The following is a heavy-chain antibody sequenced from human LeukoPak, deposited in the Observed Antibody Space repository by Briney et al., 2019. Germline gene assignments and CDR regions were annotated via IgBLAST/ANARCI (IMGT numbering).Heavy chain of an antibody. CDR1: GGSISSGSYY. V-gene: IGHV4-39*07. CDR2: IYYSGST. J-gene: IGHJ3*01. D-gene: IGHD3-22*01. Sequence: SETLSLTCTVSGGSISSGSYYWSWIRQPAGKGLEWIGSIYYSGSTYYNPSLKSRLTISVDTSKNHLSLKLSSVTAADTAVYYCARDHYYDSSGYYAFDVWGQGTMVSVSS. CDR3: ARDHYYDSSGYYAFDV.